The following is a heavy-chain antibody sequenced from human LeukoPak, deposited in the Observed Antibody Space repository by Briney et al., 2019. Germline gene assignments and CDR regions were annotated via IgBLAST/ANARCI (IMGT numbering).Heavy chain of an antibody. J-gene: IGHJ4*02. CDR3: AKDRSAGY. Sequence: AGGSLRLSCAASGFTFGSYAMSWVRQAPGKGLEWVSGISASGVSTYYADFVRGRFTISRDNSRNTLYLQMNSLRADDTAVYYFAKDRSAGYWGQGTLVTVSS. CDR2: ISASGVST. CDR1: GFTFGSYA. V-gene: IGHV3-23*01.